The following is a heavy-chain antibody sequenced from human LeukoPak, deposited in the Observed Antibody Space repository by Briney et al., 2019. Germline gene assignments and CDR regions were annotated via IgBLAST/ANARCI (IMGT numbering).Heavy chain of an antibody. CDR2: IVVGSGNT. V-gene: IGHV1-58*02. CDR1: GFTFTSSA. Sequence: ASVKVSCKASGFTFTSSAMQWVRQARGQRLEWIGWIVVGSGNTNYAQKFQERVTITRDMSTSTAYMELSSLRSEDTAVYYCARVTYYYGSGSYWFDPWGQGTLVTVSS. D-gene: IGHD3-10*01. CDR3: ARVTYYYGSGSYWFDP. J-gene: IGHJ5*02.